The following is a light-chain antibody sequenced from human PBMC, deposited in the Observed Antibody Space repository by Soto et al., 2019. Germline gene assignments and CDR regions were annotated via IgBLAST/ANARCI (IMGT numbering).Light chain of an antibody. CDR3: QQFNPIT. CDR2: DAS. V-gene: IGKV1-13*02. J-gene: IGKJ5*01. CDR1: QGISSA. Sequence: AIQLTQSPSSLSASVGDRVTITCRASQGISSALAWYQQKPGKAPKLLIYDASSLESGVPSRFSGSGSGTDFTLTISSLQPEDFATYYCQQFNPITVGQGTRLEIK.